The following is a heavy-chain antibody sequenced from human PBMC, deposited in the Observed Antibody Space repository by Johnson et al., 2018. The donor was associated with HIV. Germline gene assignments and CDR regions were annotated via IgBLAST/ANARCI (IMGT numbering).Heavy chain of an antibody. CDR1: GFTFSSYA. Sequence: QVQLVESGGGVVQPGRSLRLSCAASGFTFSSYAMHWVRQAPGKGLEWVAVISYDGSNKYYADSVKGRFTISRDSSKNTLYLQINSLRPEDSAVYYCVKGEAQEGWIQIRLYAFDFWGQGTLVTVSS. CDR2: ISYDGSNK. CDR3: VKGEAQEGWIQIRLYAFDF. V-gene: IGHV3-30-3*01. J-gene: IGHJ3*01. D-gene: IGHD5-18*01.